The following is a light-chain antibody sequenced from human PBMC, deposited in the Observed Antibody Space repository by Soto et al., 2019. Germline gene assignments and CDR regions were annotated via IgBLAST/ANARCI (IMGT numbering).Light chain of an antibody. V-gene: IGKV1-33*01. J-gene: IGKJ2*01. CDR1: QDINDY. CDR2: GAS. Sequence: EIQMTKSPYYLSASLGDRVTITCQASQDINDYSNWYQQKPGKAPRLLIYGASFLEVGIPSRFSGSASGTHVTLTISSLQPEDVATYYCQQYDSLPYTFGQGTRLEIK. CDR3: QQYDSLPYT.